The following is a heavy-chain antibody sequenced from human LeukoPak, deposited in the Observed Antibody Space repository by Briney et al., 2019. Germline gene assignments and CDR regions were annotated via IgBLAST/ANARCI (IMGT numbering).Heavy chain of an antibody. CDR2: IYYIGST. V-gene: IGHV4-59*12. D-gene: IGHD6-13*01. CDR1: GGSISSYC. J-gene: IGHJ5*02. CDR3: ARSIAQYNWFDP. Sequence: SETLSLTCTVSGGSISSYCWSWVRQPPGKGLEWIGHIYYIGSTNYSPSLKSRVTISVDTSKNQFSLKLSSVTAADTAVYYCARSIAQYNWFDPWGQGTLVTVSS.